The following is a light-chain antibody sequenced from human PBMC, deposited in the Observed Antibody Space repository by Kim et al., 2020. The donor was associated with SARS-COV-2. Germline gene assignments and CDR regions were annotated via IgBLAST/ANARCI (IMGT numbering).Light chain of an antibody. CDR1: STDVGGYDY. CDR3: SSFTDSSPWV. CDR2: DVT. J-gene: IGLJ3*02. Sequence: QSALTQPASVSGSPGQSITISCTGTSTDVGGYDYVAWYQQHPGKAPKLMIYDVTSRPTGLSNRFSGSKSGNTASLTISGLQPEDEADYYCSSFTDSSPWVFGGGTKLTVL. V-gene: IGLV2-14*03.